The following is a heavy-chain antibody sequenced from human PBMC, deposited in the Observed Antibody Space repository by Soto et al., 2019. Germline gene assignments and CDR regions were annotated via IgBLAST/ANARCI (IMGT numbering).Heavy chain of an antibody. CDR2: ISGSGEKT. CDR3: AKDYDFWSGYYINLMGY. J-gene: IGHJ4*02. V-gene: IGHV3-23*01. CDR1: GFTFNRYA. Sequence: PGGSLRLSCTASGFTFNRYAMSWVRQAPGKGLEWVLVISGSGEKTYYADSVKGRFTISRDNSKITLYLQMNSLRAEDTAVYYCAKDYDFWSGYYINLMGYWGQGTLVTVSS. D-gene: IGHD3-3*01.